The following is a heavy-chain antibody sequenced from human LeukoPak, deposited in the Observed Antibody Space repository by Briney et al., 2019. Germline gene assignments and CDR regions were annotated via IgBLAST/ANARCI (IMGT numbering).Heavy chain of an antibody. Sequence: PGGSLRLSCAASGFTFSSYAMTWVRQAPGKGLEWISSISSSSSYIYYADSVKGRFTISRDNAKNSLYLQMNSLRAEDTAVYYCARDGYDHPPDYWGQGTLVTVSS. CDR1: GFTFSSYA. V-gene: IGHV3-21*01. CDR3: ARDGYDHPPDY. J-gene: IGHJ4*02. D-gene: IGHD2-2*01. CDR2: ISSSSSYI.